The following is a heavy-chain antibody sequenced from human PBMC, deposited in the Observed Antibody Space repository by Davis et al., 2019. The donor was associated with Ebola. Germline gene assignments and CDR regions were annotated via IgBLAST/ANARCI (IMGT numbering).Heavy chain of an antibody. CDR2: INGTSGNT. CDR3: AKERYSSRSVNWFDP. J-gene: IGHJ5*02. Sequence: GGSLRLSCAASGFPFRTYDMPWVRQAPGKGLEWVSSINGTSGNTYYAASVKGRFTISRDNSKHTLYLHMNSLRAEDTAVYYCAKERYSSRSVNWFDPWGQGTLVTVSS. V-gene: IGHV3-23*01. CDR1: GFPFRTYD. D-gene: IGHD6-13*01.